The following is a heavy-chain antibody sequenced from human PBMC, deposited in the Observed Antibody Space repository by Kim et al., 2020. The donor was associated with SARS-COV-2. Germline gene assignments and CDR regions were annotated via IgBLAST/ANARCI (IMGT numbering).Heavy chain of an antibody. CDR3: ARSIVATMGDWFDP. D-gene: IGHD5-12*01. J-gene: IGHJ5*02. V-gene: IGHV4-59*08. CDR2: IYYSGST. CDR1: GGSISSYY. Sequence: SETLSLTCTVSGGSISSYYWSWIRQPPGKGLEWIGYIYYSGSTNYNPSLKSRVTISVDTSKNQFSLKLSSVTAADTAVYYCARSIVATMGDWFDPWGQGT.